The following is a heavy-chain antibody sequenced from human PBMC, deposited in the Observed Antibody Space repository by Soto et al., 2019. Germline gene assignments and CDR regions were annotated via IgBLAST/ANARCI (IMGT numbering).Heavy chain of an antibody. D-gene: IGHD5-12*01. Sequence: GGSLRLSCAASGFTFSSYGMHWVRQAPGKGLEWVAVISYDGSNKYYADSVKGRFTISRDNSKNTLYLQMNSLRAEDTAVYYCAKDVRSGYDLDVQAYDYWGQGTLVTVSS. CDR2: ISYDGSNK. CDR1: GFTFSSYG. J-gene: IGHJ4*02. V-gene: IGHV3-30*18. CDR3: AKDVRSGYDLDVQAYDY.